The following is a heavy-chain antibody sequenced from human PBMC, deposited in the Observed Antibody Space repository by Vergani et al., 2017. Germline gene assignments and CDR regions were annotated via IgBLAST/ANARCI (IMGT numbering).Heavy chain of an antibody. V-gene: IGHV3-9*01. Sequence: EVQLVESGGGLVQPGRSLRLSCAASGFTFDDYAMHWVRQAPGKGLEWVSGISWNSGSIGYADSVKGRFTISRDNAKNSLYLQMNSLRAEDTALYYCAKDTHTLYCSSTSCNRYSGYAFDYWGQGTLVTVSS. CDR1: GFTFDDYA. CDR3: AKDTHTLYCSSTSCNRYSGYAFDY. J-gene: IGHJ4*02. D-gene: IGHD2-2*02. CDR2: ISWNSGSI.